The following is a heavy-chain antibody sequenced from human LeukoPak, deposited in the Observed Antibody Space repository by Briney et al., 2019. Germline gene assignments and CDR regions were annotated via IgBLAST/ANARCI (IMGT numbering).Heavy chain of an antibody. J-gene: IGHJ4*02. V-gene: IGHV3-23*01. CDR2: ISGSGSST. CDR3: ASYYGDYACDY. Sequence: QPGGSLRLSCAVSGFTFSSYAMSWVRQAPGKGLEWVSAISGSGSSTYHADSVKGRFTISRDNSKNTLYLQMNSLRAEDTAVYYCASYYGDYACDYWGQGTLVTVSS. CDR1: GFTFSSYA. D-gene: IGHD4-17*01.